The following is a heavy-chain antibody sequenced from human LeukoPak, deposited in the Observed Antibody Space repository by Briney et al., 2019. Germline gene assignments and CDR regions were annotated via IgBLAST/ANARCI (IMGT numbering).Heavy chain of an antibody. Sequence: GRSLRLSCAASGFTFSSYGMHWVRQAPGKGLEWVAVISYDGSNKYYADSVKGRFTISRDNSKNTLYLQMNSLRAEDTAVYYCAKAEDTAMVDYWGQGTLITVSS. V-gene: IGHV3-30*18. CDR2: ISYDGSNK. J-gene: IGHJ4*02. CDR3: AKAEDTAMVDY. D-gene: IGHD5-18*01. CDR1: GFTFSSYG.